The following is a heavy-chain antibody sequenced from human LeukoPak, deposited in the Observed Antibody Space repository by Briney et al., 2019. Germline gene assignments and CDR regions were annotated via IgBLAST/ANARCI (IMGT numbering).Heavy chain of an antibody. CDR3: ARVMPEGYPYYFDY. CDR1: GGSFSGYY. Sequence: SETLSLTCAVYGGSFSGYYWSWIRQPPGKGLEGIGEINHSGSTNYNPSLKSRVTISVDTSKNQFSMKLSSVTAADTAVYYCARVMPEGYPYYFDYWGQGTLVTASS. CDR2: INHSGST. V-gene: IGHV4-34*01. J-gene: IGHJ4*02. D-gene: IGHD2-15*01.